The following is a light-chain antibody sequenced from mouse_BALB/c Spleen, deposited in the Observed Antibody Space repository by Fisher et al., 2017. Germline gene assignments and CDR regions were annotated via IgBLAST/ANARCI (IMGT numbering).Light chain of an antibody. CDR2: LTS. J-gene: IGKJ5*01. CDR3: QQWSSNPPT. CDR1: SSVSY. V-gene: IGKV4-68*01. Sequence: IVMTQSPAIMSASLGEEITLTCSASSSVSYMHWFQQKPRSSPKPWIYLTSNLASGVPARFSGSGSGTSYSLTISSMEAEDAATYYCQQWSSNPPTFGAGTKLELK.